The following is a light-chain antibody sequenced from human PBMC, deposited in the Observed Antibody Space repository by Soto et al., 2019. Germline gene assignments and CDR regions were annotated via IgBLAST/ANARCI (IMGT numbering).Light chain of an antibody. J-gene: IGKJ1*01. CDR1: QSVNSN. Sequence: EIVMTQSPATLSVSPGERATLSCRASQSVNSNLAWYQQRPGQAPRLLIYGASTRATGIPARFSGSGSGTEFTLTISSPQSEDFAVYYCQQSDNWPRTFGQGTKVDIK. CDR2: GAS. V-gene: IGKV3-15*01. CDR3: QQSDNWPRT.